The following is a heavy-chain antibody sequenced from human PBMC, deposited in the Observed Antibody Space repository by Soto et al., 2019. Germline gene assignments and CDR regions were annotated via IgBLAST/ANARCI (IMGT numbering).Heavy chain of an antibody. Sequence: GGSLRLSCAASGFTFSSYSMNWVRQAPGKGLEWVSYISSSSSTIYYADSVKGRFTISRDNAKNSLYLQMNSLRDEETAVYYCARGLYYYDSSGYWGYWGQGTLVTVSS. CDR3: ARGLYYYDSSGYWGY. D-gene: IGHD3-22*01. J-gene: IGHJ4*02. CDR2: ISSSSSTI. V-gene: IGHV3-48*02. CDR1: GFTFSSYS.